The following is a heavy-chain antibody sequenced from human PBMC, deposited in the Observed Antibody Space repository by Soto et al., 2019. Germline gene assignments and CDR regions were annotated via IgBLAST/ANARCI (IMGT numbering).Heavy chain of an antibody. D-gene: IGHD1-26*01. J-gene: IGHJ3*02. CDR3: AIWGGSYCAFDI. V-gene: IGHV1-24*01. CDR2: FDPEDGET. Sequence: ASVKVSCKVSGYTLTELSMHWVRQAPGKGLEWMGGFDPEDGETIYAQKFQGRVTMTEDTSTDTAYMELSSLRSEDTAVYYCAIWGGSYCAFDIWGQGTMVTVSS. CDR1: GYTLTELS.